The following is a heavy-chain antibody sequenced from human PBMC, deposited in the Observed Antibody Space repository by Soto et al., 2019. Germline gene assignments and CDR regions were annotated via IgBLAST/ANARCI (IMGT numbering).Heavy chain of an antibody. Sequence: EVQLVESGGGLVQPGGSLRLSCAASGFTFSTYWMHWVRQAPGKGPVWVSRISSDGSVTDYAGSVKGRFTISRDNAKNNLYLQMNSLRAEDTAVYYCDSAMTSVGATTKGDYWGQGTLVTVSS. CDR3: DSAMTSVGATTKGDY. CDR2: ISSDGSVT. V-gene: IGHV3-74*01. D-gene: IGHD1-26*01. CDR1: GFTFSTYW. J-gene: IGHJ4*02.